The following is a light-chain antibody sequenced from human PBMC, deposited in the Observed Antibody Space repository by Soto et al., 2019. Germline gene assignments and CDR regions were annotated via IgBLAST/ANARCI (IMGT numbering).Light chain of an antibody. V-gene: IGKV1-5*01. CDR2: DVS. CDR1: QTITRG. CDR3: QQYDSFSVT. J-gene: IGKJ1*01. Sequence: DIQITQSPSTLSASVGDRVTITCLASQTITRGLAWHQQRPGKSPKLLIYDVSALKRGVPPRFSGSGSGTEFTLTISSLQPDDFATYYCQQYDSFSVTFGQGTKV.